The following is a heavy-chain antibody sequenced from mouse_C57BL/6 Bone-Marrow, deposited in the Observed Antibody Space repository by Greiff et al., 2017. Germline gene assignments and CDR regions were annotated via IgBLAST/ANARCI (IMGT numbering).Heavy chain of an antibody. CDR2: FDPENGDT. CDR3: TTGLPRDFDY. Sequence: VQLQQSGAELVRPGASVKLSCTASGFNIKDDYMHWVKQRPEQGLEWIGWFDPENGDTEYASKFQGKATITADTSSNTAYLQLSSLTSEDSAVYYCTTGLPRDFDYWGQGTTLTVAS. J-gene: IGHJ2*01. CDR1: GFNIKDDY. V-gene: IGHV14-4*01. D-gene: IGHD3-3*01.